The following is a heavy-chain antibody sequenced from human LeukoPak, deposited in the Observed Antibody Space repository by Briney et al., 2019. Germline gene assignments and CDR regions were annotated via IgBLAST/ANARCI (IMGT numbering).Heavy chain of an antibody. D-gene: IGHD4-17*01. Sequence: SETLSLTCAVYGGPFSGYYWSWIRQPPGKGLEWIGEINHSGSTNYNPSLKSRVTISVDTSKNQFSLKLSSVTAADTAVYYCARTTVTTLRLDWFDPWGQGTLVTVSS. V-gene: IGHV4-34*01. CDR2: INHSGST. J-gene: IGHJ5*02. CDR3: ARTTVTTLRLDWFDP. CDR1: GGPFSGYY.